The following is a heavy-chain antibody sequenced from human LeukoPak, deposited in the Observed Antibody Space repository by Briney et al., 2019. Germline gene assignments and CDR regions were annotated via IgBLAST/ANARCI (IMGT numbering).Heavy chain of an antibody. Sequence: GGSLRLSGAASGFTFSSYGMHWVRQAPGKGLEWVAVISYDGSNKYYADSVKGRFTISRDNSKNTLYLQMNSLRAEDTAVYYCAKSVAKYYFDYWGQGTLVTVSS. CDR3: AKSVAKYYFDY. V-gene: IGHV3-30*18. CDR2: ISYDGSNK. D-gene: IGHD5-12*01. CDR1: GFTFSSYG. J-gene: IGHJ4*02.